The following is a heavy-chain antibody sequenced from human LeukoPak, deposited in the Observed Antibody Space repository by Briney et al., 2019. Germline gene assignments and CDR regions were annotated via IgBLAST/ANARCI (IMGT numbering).Heavy chain of an antibody. J-gene: IGHJ4*02. V-gene: IGHV3-30*04. CDR2: ISYVGSNK. D-gene: IGHD6-13*01. Sequence: GGSLRLSCAASGFTFSSYAMHWVRQAPGKGLEWVAVISYVGSNKYYADSVKGRFTISRDNAKNSLYLQMNSLRAEDTAVYYCAKPPPRIAAAGRDYWGQGTLVTVSS. CDR3: AKPPPRIAAAGRDY. CDR1: GFTFSSYA.